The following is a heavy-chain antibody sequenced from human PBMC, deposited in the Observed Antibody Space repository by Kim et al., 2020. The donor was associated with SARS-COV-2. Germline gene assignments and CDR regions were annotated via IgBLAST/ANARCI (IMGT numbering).Heavy chain of an antibody. Sequence: GGSLRLSCAASGFTFSTYAMSWVRQAPGKGLEWVSIISNSAGSTDYADSVKGRFTISRDNSRNTLYVQMNSLRAEDTAVYYCAKVGGTGYFDYWGRGTL. J-gene: IGHJ4*02. V-gene: IGHV3-23*01. D-gene: IGHD1-1*01. CDR3: AKVGGTGYFDY. CDR1: GFTFSTYA. CDR2: ISNSAGST.